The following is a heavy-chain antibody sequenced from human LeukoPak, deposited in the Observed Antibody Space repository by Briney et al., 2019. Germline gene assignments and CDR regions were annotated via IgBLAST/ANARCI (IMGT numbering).Heavy chain of an antibody. CDR3: ARVGCSSTSCYRNYYYYGMDV. Sequence: SETLSLTCTVSGGSISSYYWSWIRQPPGKGLEWIGYIYYSGSTNYNPSLKSRVTISVDTSKNQFSLKLSSVTAADTAVYYCARVGCSSTSCYRNYYYYGMDVWGQGTTVTVSS. D-gene: IGHD2-2*02. V-gene: IGHV4-59*01. CDR1: GGSISSYY. J-gene: IGHJ6*02. CDR2: IYYSGST.